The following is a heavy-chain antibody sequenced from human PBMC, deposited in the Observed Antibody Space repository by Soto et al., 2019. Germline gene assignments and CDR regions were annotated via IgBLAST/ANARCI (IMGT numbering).Heavy chain of an antibody. J-gene: IGHJ6*02. V-gene: IGHV3-9*01. Sequence: GGSLRLSCASSEFTLRGSAMHWVRQVTGGGLEWVSGIYASGRVGYVDSVKGRFTISRDVAKNSLYLQMDSLTTEDTALYNCVKDILAGGADVWGQGPTVTVSS. CDR2: IYASGRV. CDR1: EFTLRGSA. D-gene: IGHD3-10*01. CDR3: VKDILAGGADV.